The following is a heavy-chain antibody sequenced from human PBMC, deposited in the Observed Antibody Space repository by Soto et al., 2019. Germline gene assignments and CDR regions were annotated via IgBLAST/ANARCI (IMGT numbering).Heavy chain of an antibody. V-gene: IGHV4-34*01. CDR1: GGSFSGYY. D-gene: IGHD3-10*01. CDR2: INHSGNT. J-gene: IGHJ4*02. Sequence: SDTLSLNCAVYGGSFSGYYWSWIRQPPGKGLEWIGEINHSGNTNYSPALKSRVTISVDTSKNQFSLKLSSVTAADTAVYYCARVHKGSWYYRSGSYPSGPHFDYWGRGTLVAVSS. CDR3: ARVHKGSWYYRSGSYPSGPHFDY.